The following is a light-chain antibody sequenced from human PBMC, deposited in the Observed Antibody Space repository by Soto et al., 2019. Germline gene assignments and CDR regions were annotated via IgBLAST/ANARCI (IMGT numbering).Light chain of an antibody. J-gene: IGLJ2*01. CDR2: EVI. CDR3: TSYAGNNNLV. Sequence: QSALTQPPSASGSPGQSVTISCTGTSSDYVSWYQQHPGKAPKPLIYEVIKRPSGVPDRFSGSKSGNTASLTVSGLQAEDEADYHCTSYAGNNNLVFGGGTKLTVL. V-gene: IGLV2-8*01. CDR1: SSDY.